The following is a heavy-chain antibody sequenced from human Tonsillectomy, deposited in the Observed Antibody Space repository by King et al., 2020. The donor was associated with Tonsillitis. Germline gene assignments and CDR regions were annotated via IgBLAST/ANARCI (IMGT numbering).Heavy chain of an antibody. Sequence: VQLVESGGGVVQPGRSLRLSCAATGFTFSSYPMHWVRQAPGKGLEWVAVISYDGIDKDYADSVKGRFTIYRDNSRDTLSLQMNSLRDEDTAVFYCVRDRGHRSGSSYGGFDYWGQGTLVIVSS. D-gene: IGHD1-26*01. V-gene: IGHV3-30-3*01. J-gene: IGHJ4*02. CDR1: GFTFSSYP. CDR3: VRDRGHRSGSSYGGFDY. CDR2: ISYDGIDK.